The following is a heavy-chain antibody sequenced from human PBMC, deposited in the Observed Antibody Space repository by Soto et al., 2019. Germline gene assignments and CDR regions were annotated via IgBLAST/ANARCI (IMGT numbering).Heavy chain of an antibody. CDR2: ISSSSSYI. D-gene: IGHD3-16*02. V-gene: IGHV3-21*01. Sequence: EVQLVESGGGLVKPGGSPRLSCAASGFTFSSYSMNWVRQAPGKGLEWVSSISSSSSYIYYADSVKGRFTISRDNAKNSLDLQMNSLRAEDTAVYYCARDPPYDYVWGSYPARFDYWGQGTLVTVSS. J-gene: IGHJ4*02. CDR1: GFTFSSYS. CDR3: ARDPPYDYVWGSYPARFDY.